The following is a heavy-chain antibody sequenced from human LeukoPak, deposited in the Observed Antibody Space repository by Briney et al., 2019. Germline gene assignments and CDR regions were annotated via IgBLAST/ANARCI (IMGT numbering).Heavy chain of an antibody. CDR1: GFTFSSYS. V-gene: IGHV3-48*01. D-gene: IGHD5-18*01. CDR2: ISSSSGTI. Sequence: GGSLRLSXAASGFTFSSYSMNWIRQAPGKGLEWVSYISSSSGTIYYADSVKGRFTISRDNAKNSLYLQMNSLRAGDTAVYYCARALRAYSYGTFDYWGQGTLVTVSS. J-gene: IGHJ4*02. CDR3: ARALRAYSYGTFDY.